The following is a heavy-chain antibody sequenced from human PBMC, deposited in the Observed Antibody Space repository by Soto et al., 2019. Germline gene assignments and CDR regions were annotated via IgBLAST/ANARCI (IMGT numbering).Heavy chain of an antibody. CDR3: AHRQRVIRYFDLGYFDY. Sequence: QITLKESGPTLMKPTQTLTLTCSFSGFSFISSGEGVGWIRQPPGKALEWLALIYWDDDTRYSPSLENRLTGTKDKDPSKRYVVLTLTDVVPADTATYYCAHRQRVIRYFDLGYFDYWGQGALVTVSS. CDR2: IYWDDDT. V-gene: IGHV2-5*02. J-gene: IGHJ4*02. CDR1: GFSFISSGEG. D-gene: IGHD3-9*01.